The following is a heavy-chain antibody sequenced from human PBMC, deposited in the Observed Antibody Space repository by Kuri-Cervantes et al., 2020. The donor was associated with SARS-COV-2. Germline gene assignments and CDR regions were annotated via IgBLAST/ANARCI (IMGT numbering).Heavy chain of an antibody. J-gene: IGHJ4*02. CDR1: GGSFSGYY. CDR2: IYYSGST. D-gene: IGHD3-3*01. Sequence: GSLRLSCAVYGGSFSGYYWSWIRQPPGKGLEWIGSIYYSGSTYYNPSLKSRVTISVDTSKNQFSLKLSSVTAADTAVYYCARFGYDFWSGYYYFDYWGQGTLVTVSS. CDR3: ARFGYDFWSGYYYFDY. V-gene: IGHV4-34*01.